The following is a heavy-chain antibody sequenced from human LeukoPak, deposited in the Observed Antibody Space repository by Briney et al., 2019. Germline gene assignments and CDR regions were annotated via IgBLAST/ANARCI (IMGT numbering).Heavy chain of an antibody. CDR1: GYSISSGYY. D-gene: IGHD6-13*01. J-gene: IGHJ2*01. Sequence: SGTLSLTCTGSGYSISSGYYWGWIRQPPVEGLAGFASIYHSGSTYYNPSLKSRATISVATSKNQFSLKLSSVTAADTAVYSCARGSHIAAAGTQWYFDLWGRGTLVTVSS. CDR3: ARGSHIAAAGTQWYFDL. V-gene: IGHV4-38-2*02. CDR2: IYHSGST.